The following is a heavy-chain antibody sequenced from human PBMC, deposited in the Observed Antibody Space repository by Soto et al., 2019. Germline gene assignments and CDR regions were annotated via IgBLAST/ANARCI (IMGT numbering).Heavy chain of an antibody. CDR3: ARIKRGYSYGSIIDF. D-gene: IGHD5-12*01. Sequence: SETLSLTCTVSGGSIRDYYWSWIRQPPGKGLEWIGYVFYSGSTNYNPSLKSRVTISVDTPKNICSLKLRSVTAADTAVYYCARIKRGYSYGSIIDFWGQGARVTVSS. V-gene: IGHV4-59*01. J-gene: IGHJ4*02. CDR2: VFYSGST. CDR1: GGSIRDYY.